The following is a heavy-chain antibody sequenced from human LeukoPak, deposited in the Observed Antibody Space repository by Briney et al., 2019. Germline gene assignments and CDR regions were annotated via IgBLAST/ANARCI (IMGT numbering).Heavy chain of an antibody. V-gene: IGHV3-30*02. D-gene: IGHD6-13*01. CDR1: GFSFSDYG. CDR3: AKDRAGNSWNFDY. Sequence: GGSLRLSCAASGFSFSDYGMHWVRQAPGKGLEWVSFIRKDGINTNYVDSVKGRFTISRDTSNKMVYLLMNSLRTEDMAVYYCAKDRAGNSWNFDYWGQGTLVTVSS. CDR2: IRKDGINT. J-gene: IGHJ4*02.